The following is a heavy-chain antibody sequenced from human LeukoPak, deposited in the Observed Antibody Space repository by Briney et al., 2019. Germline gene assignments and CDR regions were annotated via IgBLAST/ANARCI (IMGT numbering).Heavy chain of an antibody. J-gene: IGHJ3*02. V-gene: IGHV1-18*01. CDR1: GYTFTSYG. Sequence: ASVTVSCKASGYTFTSYGISWVRQAPGQGLEWMGWISAYNGNTNYAQKLQGRVTMTTDTSTGTAYMELRSLRSDDTAVYYCARDEGYYDSGGPNDAFDIWGQGTMVTVSS. CDR2: ISAYNGNT. CDR3: ARDEGYYDSGGPNDAFDI. D-gene: IGHD3-22*01.